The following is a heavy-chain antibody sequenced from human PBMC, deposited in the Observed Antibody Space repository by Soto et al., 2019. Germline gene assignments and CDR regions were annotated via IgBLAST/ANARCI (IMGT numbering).Heavy chain of an antibody. J-gene: IGHJ6*02. CDR1: GGTFSSYT. CDR2: IIPILGIA. Sequence: QVQLVQSGAEVKKPGSSVKVSCKASGGTFSSYTISWVRQAPGQGLEWMGRIIPILGIANYAQKFQGRVTITAEXXTXPXXMELSSLRSEDTAVYYCASEAVAGTLDYYYYGMDVWGQGTTVTVSS. V-gene: IGHV1-69*02. CDR3: ASEAVAGTLDYYYYGMDV. D-gene: IGHD6-19*01.